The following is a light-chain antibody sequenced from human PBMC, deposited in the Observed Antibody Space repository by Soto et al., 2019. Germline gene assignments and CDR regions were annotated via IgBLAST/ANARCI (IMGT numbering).Light chain of an antibody. Sequence: DIQMTKSPSTLSASVGDRVTITWRASQSISSWLAWYQQKPGKAPKLLIYDASTLESGVPSRFSGSGSGTDFTLTISSLQPEDFATYFCQQSYTTPLTFGGGTKVDIK. CDR1: QSISSW. J-gene: IGKJ4*01. V-gene: IGKV1-39*01. CDR3: QQSYTTPLT. CDR2: DAS.